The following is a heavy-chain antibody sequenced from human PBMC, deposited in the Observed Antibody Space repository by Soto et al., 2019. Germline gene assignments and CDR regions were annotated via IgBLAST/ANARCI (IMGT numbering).Heavy chain of an antibody. D-gene: IGHD6-19*01. CDR2: IIPIFGTA. CDR3: ASGRIAVAETYYGMDV. CDR1: GGTFSSYA. Sequence: SVKVSCRASGGTFSSYAINWVRQAPGQGLEWVGGIIPIFGTANYAQKFQGRVTITADKSTSTAYMELSSLRSEDTAVYYCASGRIAVAETYYGMDVWGPGTTVTVSS. V-gene: IGHV1-69*06. J-gene: IGHJ6*02.